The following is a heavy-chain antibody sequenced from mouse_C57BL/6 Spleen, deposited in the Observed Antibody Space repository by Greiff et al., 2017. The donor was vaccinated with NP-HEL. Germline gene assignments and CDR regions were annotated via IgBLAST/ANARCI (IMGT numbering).Heavy chain of an antibody. D-gene: IGHD1-1*01. Sequence: QVQLKESGPELVKPGASVKLSCKASGYTFTSYDINWVKQRPGQGLEWIGWIYPRDGSTKYNEKFKGKATLTVDTSSSTAYMELHSLTSEDSAVYFCASDGSSYRFAYWGQGTLVTVSA. J-gene: IGHJ3*01. CDR2: IYPRDGST. CDR1: GYTFTSYD. V-gene: IGHV1-85*01. CDR3: ASDGSSYRFAY.